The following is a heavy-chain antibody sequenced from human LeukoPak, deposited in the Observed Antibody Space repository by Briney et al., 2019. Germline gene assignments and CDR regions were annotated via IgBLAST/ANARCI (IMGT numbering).Heavy chain of an antibody. D-gene: IGHD2-21*01. CDR3: ARDPDILLGVNFDY. V-gene: IGHV3-30*02. CDR1: GFTFNSYG. CDR2: IQFDGSNK. Sequence: GGSLRLSCAASGFTFNSYGMHWVRQAPGKGLEWVAFIQFDGSNKYYADSVKGRFTISRDNSKNTLYLQMNSLRAEDTAVYYCARDPDILLGVNFDYWGQGALVIVSS. J-gene: IGHJ4*02.